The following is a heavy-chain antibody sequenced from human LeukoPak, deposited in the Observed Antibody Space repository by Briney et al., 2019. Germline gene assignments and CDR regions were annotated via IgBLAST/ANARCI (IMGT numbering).Heavy chain of an antibody. V-gene: IGHV1-69*01. J-gene: IGHJ5*02. CDR2: IIPIFGTA. CDR1: GGTFSSYA. Sequence: GSSVKVSCKASGGTFSSYAISWVRQAPGQGLEWMGGIIPIFGTANYAQKFQGGVTITADESTSTAYMELSSLRSEDTAVYYCARDRGIAVMDWFDPWGQGTLVTVSS. CDR3: ARDRGIAVMDWFDP. D-gene: IGHD6-19*01.